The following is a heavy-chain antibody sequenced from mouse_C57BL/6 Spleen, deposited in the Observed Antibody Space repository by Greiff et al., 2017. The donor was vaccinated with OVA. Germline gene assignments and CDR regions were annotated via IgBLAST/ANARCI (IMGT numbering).Heavy chain of an antibody. J-gene: IGHJ3*01. D-gene: IGHD2-4*01. CDR1: GYTFTSYW. CDR3: ARGGDYLAWFAY. Sequence: VQLQQPGAELVRPGSSVKLSCKASGYTFTSYWMHWVKQRPIQGLEWIGNIDPSDSETHYNQKFKDKATLTVDKSSSTAYMQLSSLTSEDSAVYYCARGGDYLAWFAYWGQGTLVTVSA. CDR2: IDPSDSET. V-gene: IGHV1-52*01.